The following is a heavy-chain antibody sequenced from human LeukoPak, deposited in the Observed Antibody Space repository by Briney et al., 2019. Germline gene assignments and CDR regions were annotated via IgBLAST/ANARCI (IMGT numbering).Heavy chain of an antibody. CDR2: SSSSSSNI. CDR3: ARWNPGPYYFDY. D-gene: IGHD1-1*01. CDR1: GFTFSSYS. J-gene: IGHJ4*02. V-gene: IGHV3-21*05. Sequence: PGGSLRLSCAASGFTFSSYSMNWVRQAPGKGVERVSYSSSSSSNIYYADSVKGRFTISRDNAKNSLYQQMNSLRAEDTAVYYCARWNPGPYYFDYWGQGTLVTVSS.